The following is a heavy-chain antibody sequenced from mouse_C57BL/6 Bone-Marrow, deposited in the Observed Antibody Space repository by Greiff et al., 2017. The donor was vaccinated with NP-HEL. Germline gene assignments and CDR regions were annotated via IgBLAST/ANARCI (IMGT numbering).Heavy chain of an antibody. CDR1: GFTFSSYA. D-gene: IGHD2-4*01. CDR2: ISDGGSYT. Sequence: EVQLVESGGGLVKPGGSLKLSCAASGFTFSSYAMSWVRQTPEKRLEWVATISDGGSYTYYPDNVKGRFTISRDNAKNKLYLQMSHLKSEDTAMYYCAREDDYDAWFAYWGQGTLVTVSA. V-gene: IGHV5-4*01. CDR3: AREDDYDAWFAY. J-gene: IGHJ3*01.